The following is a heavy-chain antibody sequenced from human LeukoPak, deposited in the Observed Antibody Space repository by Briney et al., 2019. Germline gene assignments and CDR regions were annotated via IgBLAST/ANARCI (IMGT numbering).Heavy chain of an antibody. V-gene: IGHV3-74*01. Sequence: GGSLRLSCAGSGFIFSQFWMQWVRQVPGKGLVWVSRINGDGSSTDYADSVKGRFTISRDNAKSTLYLQMNSLRAEDTAVYYCARDGLPAARDIWGQGTMVTVSS. CDR2: INGDGSST. D-gene: IGHD6-6*01. CDR1: GFIFSQFW. J-gene: IGHJ3*02. CDR3: ARDGLPAARDI.